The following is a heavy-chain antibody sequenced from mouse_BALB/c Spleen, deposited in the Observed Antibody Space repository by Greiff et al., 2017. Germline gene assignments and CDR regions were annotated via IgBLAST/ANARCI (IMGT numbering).Heavy chain of an antibody. J-gene: IGHJ4*01. Sequence: EVQGVESGGGLVQPGGSLRLSCATSGFTFSDFYMEWVRQPPGKRLGWIAASRNKANDYTTEYSASVKGRFIVSRDTSQSILYLQMNALRAEDTAIYYCARGDGYGYAMDYWGQGTSVTVSS. V-gene: IGHV7-1*02. CDR1: GFTFSDFY. CDR3: ARGDGYGYAMDY. D-gene: IGHD2-2*01. CDR2: SRNKANDYTT.